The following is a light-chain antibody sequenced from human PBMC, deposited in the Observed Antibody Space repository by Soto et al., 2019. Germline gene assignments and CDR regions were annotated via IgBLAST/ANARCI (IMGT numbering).Light chain of an antibody. Sequence: EIVVTQSPGTLSLSPGDRATLSCRASQGIITTYLAWYHQRPAQAPRLLIYGTSSSATGIPDRFGGRGSATDCTLTINRLEHEDFALYYCQQYGKSPYTFGQGTKVDIK. J-gene: IGKJ2*01. CDR2: GTS. CDR3: QQYGKSPYT. V-gene: IGKV3-20*01. CDR1: QGIITTY.